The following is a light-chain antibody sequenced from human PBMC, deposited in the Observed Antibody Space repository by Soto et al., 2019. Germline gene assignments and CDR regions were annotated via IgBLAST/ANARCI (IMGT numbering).Light chain of an antibody. CDR1: QSVRSN. CDR3: QQRSNWPSIT. CDR2: DAS. J-gene: IGKJ5*01. Sequence: EIVMTQSPATLSVSPWEIATLSCRAGQSVRSNLAWYQQKPGQAPRLLIYDASTRATGIPARFSGSGSGTDFTLTISSLEPEDFAVYYCQQRSNWPSITFGHGTRLEIK. V-gene: IGKV3-11*01.